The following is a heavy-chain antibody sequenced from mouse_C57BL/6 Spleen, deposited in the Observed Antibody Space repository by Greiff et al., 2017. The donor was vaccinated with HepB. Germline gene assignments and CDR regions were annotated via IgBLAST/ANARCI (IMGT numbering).Heavy chain of an antibody. J-gene: IGHJ1*03. CDR2: ISSGGSYT. D-gene: IGHD2-4*01. Sequence: EVKLMESGGDLVKPGGSLKLSCAASGFTFSSYGMSWVRQTPDKRLEWVATISSGGSYTYYPDSVKGRFTISRDNAKNTLYLQMSSLKSEDTAMYYCARQDYDYDDWYFDVWGTGTTVTVSS. V-gene: IGHV5-6*01. CDR3: ARQDYDYDDWYFDV. CDR1: GFTFSSYG.